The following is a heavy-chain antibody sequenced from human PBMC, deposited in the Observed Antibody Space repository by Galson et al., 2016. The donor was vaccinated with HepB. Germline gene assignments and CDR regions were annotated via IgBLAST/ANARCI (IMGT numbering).Heavy chain of an antibody. CDR3: ARDFSRLDYWDFGPKYYYRGMDF. J-gene: IGHJ6*02. CDR2: ISSSSDTI. D-gene: IGHD3-22*01. Sequence: SLRLSCAASGFTLKNYNMNWVRQAPGKGLEWVSYISSSSDTIYYADSVKGRFTISRDNAKNSLYLRMNTLRDEDTAVYYWARDFSRLDYWDFGPKYYYRGMDFWGQGTTVTVSS. V-gene: IGHV3-48*02. CDR1: GFTLKNYN.